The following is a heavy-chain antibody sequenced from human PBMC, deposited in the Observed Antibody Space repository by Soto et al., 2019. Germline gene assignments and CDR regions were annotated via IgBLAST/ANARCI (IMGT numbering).Heavy chain of an antibody. CDR2: VYPGDSDT. V-gene: IGHV5-51*01. D-gene: IGHD3-16*01. CDR1: GYSFTSNW. J-gene: IGHJ3*02. CDR3: ARRYDDYGNAFDI. Sequence: GASLKISWKGSGYSFTSNWIGWVRQMPGKGLEWMGFVYPGDSDTRYSPSFQGQVTISADKSITTAYLQWSSLKASDTAMYYCARRYDDYGNAFDIWGQGTMVTVSS.